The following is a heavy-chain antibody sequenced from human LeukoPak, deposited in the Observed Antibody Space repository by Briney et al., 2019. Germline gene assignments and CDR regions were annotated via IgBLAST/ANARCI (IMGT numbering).Heavy chain of an antibody. CDR3: ARDARRNVLLWVGEPQGVGY. V-gene: IGHV4-38-2*02. Sequence: SETLSLTCAVSGYSISSGYYWGWIRQPPGKGLEWIGSIYHSGSTYYNPSLQSRATISVDTSKNQFSLKLSSVTAADTAVYYCARDARRNVLLWVGEPQGVGYWGQGTLVTVSS. J-gene: IGHJ4*02. CDR2: IYHSGST. D-gene: IGHD3-10*01. CDR1: GYSISSGYY.